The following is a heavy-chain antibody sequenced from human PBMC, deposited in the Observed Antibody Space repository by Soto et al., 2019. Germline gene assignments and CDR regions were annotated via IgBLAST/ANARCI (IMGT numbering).Heavy chain of an antibody. V-gene: IGHV1-18*01. CDR2: ISAYNGNT. D-gene: IGHD3-22*01. CDR1: GYTFTNFG. CDR3: AKGGGTYWSDTSAYSAFDY. J-gene: IGHJ4*02. Sequence: ASVKVSCKASGYTFTNFGISWVRQAPGQGLVWMGWISAYNGNTNYAQNFQGRVTMTTDTSTSTAYMELRSLRAEDTAVYYCAKGGGTYWSDTSAYSAFDYWAQGTLVTVSS.